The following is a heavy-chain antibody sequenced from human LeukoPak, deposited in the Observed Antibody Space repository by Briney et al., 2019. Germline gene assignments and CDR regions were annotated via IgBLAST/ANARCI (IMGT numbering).Heavy chain of an antibody. CDR2: ISYNVNFM. CDR1: GFIFSNYG. V-gene: IGHV3-21*01. CDR3: AGERITGTTSGMDV. J-gene: IGHJ6*02. D-gene: IGHD1-7*01. Sequence: PGGSLRLSCAASGFIFSNYGMHWVRQAPGKGLEWVASISYNVNFMYYADSLKGRFTISRDNARDSLYLHMNSLRAEDTAVYYCAGERITGTTSGMDVWGQGTTVTVSS.